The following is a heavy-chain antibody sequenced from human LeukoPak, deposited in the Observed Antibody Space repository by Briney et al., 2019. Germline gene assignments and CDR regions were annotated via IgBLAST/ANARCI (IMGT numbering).Heavy chain of an antibody. CDR1: GVSFSGYY. J-gene: IGHJ4*02. V-gene: IGHV4-34*01. CDR3: AKEGNDYGANSIDY. CDR2: INHSGST. Sequence: AETLSLTCAVYGVSFSGYYWNWIRQPPGKGLEWIGEINHSGSTNYNPSLKSRVTISVDTSKNRFSLKLSSVTAADTAVYYCAKEGNDYGANSIDYWGQGTLVTVSS. D-gene: IGHD4-23*01.